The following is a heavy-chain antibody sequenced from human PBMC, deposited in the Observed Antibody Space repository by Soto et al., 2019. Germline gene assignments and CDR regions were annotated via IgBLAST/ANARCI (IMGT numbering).Heavy chain of an antibody. V-gene: IGHV3-13*01. J-gene: IGHJ4*02. CDR2: IGTVGDT. D-gene: IGHD1-26*01. CDR3: ARGAPTGSFLFDY. Sequence: EVQLVESGGGLVRPGGSLRLSCAASGFTFDSYDMHWVRQAAGKPLEWVSSIGTVGDTYYQDSVTGRFTFSRDNGKSSLSLQMTSLRVEDTAIYFCARGAPTGSFLFDYWGQGILVAVSS. CDR1: GFTFDSYD.